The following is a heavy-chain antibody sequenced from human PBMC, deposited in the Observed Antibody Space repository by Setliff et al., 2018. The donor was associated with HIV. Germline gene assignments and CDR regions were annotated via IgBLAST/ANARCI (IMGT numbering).Heavy chain of an antibody. Sequence: VKVSCKASGGTFSSYAISWVRQAPGQGLEWMGGIIPILGIANYAQKFQGRVTITADESTSTAYMELSSLRSEDTAVYYCVRVGGYASPLGYWGQGTLVTVSS. CDR1: GGTFSSYA. CDR2: IIPILGIA. D-gene: IGHD2-8*02. CDR3: VRVGGYASPLGY. V-gene: IGHV1-69*10. J-gene: IGHJ4*02.